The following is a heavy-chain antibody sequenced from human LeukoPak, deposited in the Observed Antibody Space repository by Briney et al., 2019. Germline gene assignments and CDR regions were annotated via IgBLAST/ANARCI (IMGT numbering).Heavy chain of an antibody. D-gene: IGHD3-22*01. CDR3: ARGRTRGYYIDY. Sequence: GGSLRLSCAASGFTFSGYGMHWVRQAPGKGLEWVASISSDATNKDDADSVKGRFTISRDNSNNTLYLQMNSLRPGDTALYFCARGRTRGYYIDYWGRGTLVTVSS. J-gene: IGHJ4*02. CDR1: GFTFSGYG. CDR2: ISSDATNK. V-gene: IGHV3-30*04.